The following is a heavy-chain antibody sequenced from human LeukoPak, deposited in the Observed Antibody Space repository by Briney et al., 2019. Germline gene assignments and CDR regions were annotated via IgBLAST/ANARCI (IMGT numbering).Heavy chain of an antibody. D-gene: IGHD2-2*01. CDR2: IIPILGIA. Sequence: AASVKVSCKASGGTFGSYAISWVRQAPGQGLEWMGRIIPILGIANYAQKFQGRVTITADKSTSTAYMELSSLRSEDTAVYYCARVGVVPAALDWFDPWGQGTLVTVSS. CDR1: GGTFGSYA. V-gene: IGHV1-69*04. CDR3: ARVGVVPAALDWFDP. J-gene: IGHJ5*02.